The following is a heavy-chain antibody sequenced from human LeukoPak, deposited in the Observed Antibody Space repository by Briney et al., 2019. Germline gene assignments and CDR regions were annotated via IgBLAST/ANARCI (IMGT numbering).Heavy chain of an antibody. CDR3: ASGGLWGDY. V-gene: IGHV4-59*08. D-gene: IGHD4/OR15-4a*01. CDR2: IYYSGST. Sequence: SETLSLTCAVSGGSISIYYWSWIRQPPGKGLEWIGYIYYSGSTNYNPSLKSRVTISVDTSKNQFSLKLSSVTAADTAVYYCASGGLWGDYWGQGTLVTVSS. CDR1: GGSISIYY. J-gene: IGHJ4*02.